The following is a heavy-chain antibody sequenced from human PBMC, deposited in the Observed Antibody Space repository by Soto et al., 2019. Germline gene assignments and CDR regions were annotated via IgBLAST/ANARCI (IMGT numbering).Heavy chain of an antibody. Sequence: PGGSLRLSCVASGFTFSHYVIHWVRQAPGKGLEWEALISYDGNNKYYADSVKGRFTISRDNSKNTLYLQMNSLRPEDTALYFCARGRDYFDSSGPNYYGMDVWGQGTTVTVSS. CDR3: ARGRDYFDSSGPNYYGMDV. V-gene: IGHV3-30*03. CDR2: ISYDGNNK. D-gene: IGHD3-22*01. CDR1: GFTFSHYV. J-gene: IGHJ6*02.